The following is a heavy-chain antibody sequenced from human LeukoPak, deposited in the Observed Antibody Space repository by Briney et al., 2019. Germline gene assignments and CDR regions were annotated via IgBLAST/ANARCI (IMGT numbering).Heavy chain of an antibody. J-gene: IGHJ4*02. Sequence: PSQTLSLTCTVSGGSISSGSYYWSWIRQPAGKGLEWIGRIYTSGSTNYNPSLKSRVTISVDTSENQFSLKLSSVTAADTAVYYCARFPGYSYGPHFDYWGQGTLVTVSS. V-gene: IGHV4-61*02. CDR3: ARFPGYSYGPHFDY. CDR2: IYTSGST. CDR1: GGSISSGSYY. D-gene: IGHD5-18*01.